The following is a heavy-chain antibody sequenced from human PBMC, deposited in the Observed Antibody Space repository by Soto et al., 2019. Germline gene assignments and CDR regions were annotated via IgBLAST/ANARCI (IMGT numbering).Heavy chain of an antibody. Sequence: EVQLVESGGGLVQPGGSLRLSCAASGFTFSSDWMSWVRQAPGKGLEWVANIKQDGSEKYYVESVKGRFTISRDNAKNSLYLQMNSLRAEDTAVYYCARDPYSGYETGFDLDYWGQGTLVTVSS. CDR1: GFTFSSDW. V-gene: IGHV3-7*04. CDR2: IKQDGSEK. CDR3: ARDPYSGYETGFDLDY. J-gene: IGHJ4*02. D-gene: IGHD5-12*01.